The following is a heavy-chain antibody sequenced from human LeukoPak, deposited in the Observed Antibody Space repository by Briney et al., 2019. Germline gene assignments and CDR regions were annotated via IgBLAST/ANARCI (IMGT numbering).Heavy chain of an antibody. J-gene: IGHJ6*02. CDR2: ISRTGSTI. CDR1: GFTFTDYY. V-gene: IGHV3-11*01. Sequence: GGSLRLSCAASGFTFTDYYMTWIRQAPGKGLEWLSSISRTGSTISYADSVKGRFTISRDNAKNSVYLQMNSLRADDTAVYYCAREYLSGMDVWGQGTTVTVSS. D-gene: IGHD2-2*02. CDR3: AREYLSGMDV.